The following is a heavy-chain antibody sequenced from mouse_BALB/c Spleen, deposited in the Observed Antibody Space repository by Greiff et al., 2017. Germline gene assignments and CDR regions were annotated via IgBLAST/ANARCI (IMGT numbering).Heavy chain of an antibody. CDR2: ISSGSSTI. Sequence: EVNLMESGGGLVQPGGSRKLSCAASGFTFSSFGMHWVRQAPEKGLEWVAYISSGSSTIYYADTVKGRFTISRDNPKNTLFLQMTSLRSEDTAMYYCARFPPYGNYAMDYWGQGTSVTVSS. CDR3: ARFPPYGNYAMDY. V-gene: IGHV5-17*02. D-gene: IGHD2-1*01. CDR1: GFTFSSFG. J-gene: IGHJ4*01.